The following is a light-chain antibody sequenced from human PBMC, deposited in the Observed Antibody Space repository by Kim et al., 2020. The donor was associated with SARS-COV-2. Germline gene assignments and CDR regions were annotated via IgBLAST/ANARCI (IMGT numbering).Light chain of an antibody. CDR3: WLYYELTWV. J-gene: IGLJ3*02. V-gene: IGLV7-43*01. CDR2: STT. CDR1: TGAVTSGFY. Sequence: QAVVTQEPSLTVSPGGTVTVTCAANTGAVTSGFYPNWFQQKAGQAPRPLIYSTTNRHAWTPARFSGSILGGKATLTLSDVEPGDEADYYCWLYYELTWVFGGGTQLTVL.